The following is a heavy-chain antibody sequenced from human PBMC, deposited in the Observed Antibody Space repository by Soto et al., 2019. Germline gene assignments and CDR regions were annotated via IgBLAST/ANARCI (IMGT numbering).Heavy chain of an antibody. J-gene: IGHJ4*02. V-gene: IGHV3-30*18. D-gene: IGHD6-19*01. CDR1: GFSFSDYG. Sequence: QVQLEESGGNVVQPGRSLRLSCAASGFSFSDYGMHWVRQAPGKGLESVALLSYDGDKEYYADSVKGRFTNSRDNAKNTVFLQMTSLRPEDMAVYYGGKDLMGEQWLGVMHYWGQGTLVTVSS. CDR2: LSYDGDKE. CDR3: GKDLMGEQWLGVMHY.